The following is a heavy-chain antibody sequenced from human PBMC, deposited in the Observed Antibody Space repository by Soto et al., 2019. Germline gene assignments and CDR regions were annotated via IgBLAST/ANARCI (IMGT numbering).Heavy chain of an antibody. CDR3: AREGGYSSGLGIDY. D-gene: IGHD6-19*01. J-gene: IGHJ4*02. CDR2: INPNSGVT. CDR1: GYTFTDYY. V-gene: IGHV1-2*04. Sequence: QVQLVQSGAEVKKPGASVKVSCKASGYTFTDYYMHWVRQAPGQGLEWMGWINPNSGVTNYAQKFQDWVTMTRDMSISTAYMELRRLRSDDTAVYYCAREGGYSSGLGIDYWGQGTLVTVSS.